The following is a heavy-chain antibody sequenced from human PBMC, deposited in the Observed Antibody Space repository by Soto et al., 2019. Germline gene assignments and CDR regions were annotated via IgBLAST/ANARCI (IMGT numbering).Heavy chain of an antibody. CDR2: ILGTGDRV. Sequence: PGGSLRLSCAASGFNFGLYTMNWVRQAPGKGLAWVSAILGTGDRVFYVDSVKGRFTISRDNSKNTLYLQMNSLRADDTAIYYCAKYFNTGTSSTYDSWGQGTLVTVSS. CDR1: GFNFGLYT. J-gene: IGHJ4*02. CDR3: AKYFNTGTSSTYDS. V-gene: IGHV3-23*01. D-gene: IGHD1-7*01.